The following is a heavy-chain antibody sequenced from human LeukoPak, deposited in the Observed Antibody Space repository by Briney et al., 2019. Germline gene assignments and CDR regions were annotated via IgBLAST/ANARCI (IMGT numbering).Heavy chain of an antibody. CDR2: IRSKANSYAT. CDR1: GFTFSGSA. V-gene: IGHV3-73*01. Sequence: PGGSLRLSCAASGFTFSGSAMHWVRQASGKGLEWVGRIRSKANSYATAYAASVKGRFTISRDDSKNTAYLQMNSLKTEDTAVYYCTRQVRWYYGSGSPGLNWFDPWGQGTLVTVSS. CDR3: TRQVRWYYGSGSPGLNWFDP. D-gene: IGHD3-10*01. J-gene: IGHJ5*02.